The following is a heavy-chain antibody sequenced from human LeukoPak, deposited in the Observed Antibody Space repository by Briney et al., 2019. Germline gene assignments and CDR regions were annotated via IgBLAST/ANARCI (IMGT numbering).Heavy chain of an antibody. CDR3: ARESIAVAGAPFDY. V-gene: IGHV3-48*03. CDR2: ISSGSTI. Sequence: PGGSLRLSCAASGFTFSSYEMNWVRQAPGKGLEWVSYISSGSTIYDADSVKGRFTISRDNVKNSLYLQMNSLRAEDTAVYYCARESIAVAGAPFDYWGQGTLVTVSS. D-gene: IGHD6-19*01. CDR1: GFTFSSYE. J-gene: IGHJ4*02.